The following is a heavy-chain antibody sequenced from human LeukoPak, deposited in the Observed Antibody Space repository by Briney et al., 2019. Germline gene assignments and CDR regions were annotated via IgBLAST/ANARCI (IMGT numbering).Heavy chain of an antibody. CDR3: ARDRFVGLHLPGFFDY. Sequence: PGGSLRLSCAASGFSSYGMHWVRQAPGKGLEWVAVIWYDESNKYYADSVKGRFTISRDNAKNSLYLQMNSLRAEDTAVYYCARDRFVGLHLPGFFDYWGQGTLVAVSS. V-gene: IGHV3-33*01. J-gene: IGHJ4*02. CDR1: GFSSYG. D-gene: IGHD5-24*01. CDR2: IWYDESNK.